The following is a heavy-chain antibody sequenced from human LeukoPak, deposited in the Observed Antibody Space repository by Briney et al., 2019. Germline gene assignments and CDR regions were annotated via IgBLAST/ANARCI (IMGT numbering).Heavy chain of an antibody. Sequence: PSETLSLTCAVSGGSLSSSNWWSWVRQPPGRGLEGIGEIYHSGNTNYNPSLKSRVTISVDKSKNQFSLKLSSVTAADTAVYYCARRYRPGIAVAGTGDWFDPWGQGTLVTVSS. CDR1: GGSLSSSNW. CDR2: IYHSGNT. CDR3: ARRYRPGIAVAGTGDWFDP. V-gene: IGHV4-4*02. J-gene: IGHJ5*02. D-gene: IGHD6-19*01.